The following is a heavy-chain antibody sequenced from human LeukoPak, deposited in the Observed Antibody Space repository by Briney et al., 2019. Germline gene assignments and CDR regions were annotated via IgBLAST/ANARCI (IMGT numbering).Heavy chain of an antibody. CDR2: ISWNRGSI. D-gene: IGHD2-2*01. J-gene: IGHJ6*02. V-gene: IGHV3-9*01. Sequence: QPGRSLRLSCAASGFTFDDYAMHWVRQAPGKGLEWVSGISWNRGSIGYADSVKGRFTISRDNAKNSLYLQMNSLRAEDTALYYCAKSLGVVVPAAHYYYGMDVWGQGTTVTVSS. CDR3: AKSLGVVVPAAHYYYGMDV. CDR1: GFTFDDYA.